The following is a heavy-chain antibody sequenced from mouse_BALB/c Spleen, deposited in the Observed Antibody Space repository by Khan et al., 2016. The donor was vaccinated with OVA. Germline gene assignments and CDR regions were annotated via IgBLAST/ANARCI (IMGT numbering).Heavy chain of an antibody. J-gene: IGHJ2*01. D-gene: IGHD1-1*01. CDR1: GYSITSDCA. Sequence: EVQLQESGPGLVKPSQSLSLTCTVTGYSITSDCAWNWIRQFPGNKLEWMGYISYSGRTSYNPSLKSRISITRDTSKNQFFLQLNSVTTEDTATYYCARSGTITSVVATDFDCWGQGTTLTVSS. CDR2: ISYSGRT. V-gene: IGHV3-2*02. CDR3: ARSGTITSVVATDFDC.